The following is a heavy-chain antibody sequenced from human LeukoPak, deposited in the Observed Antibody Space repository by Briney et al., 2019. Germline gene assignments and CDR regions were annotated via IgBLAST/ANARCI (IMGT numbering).Heavy chain of an antibody. J-gene: IGHJ4*02. Sequence: PVGSLRLSCAASGFTFSSYSMNWVRQAPGKGLEWVSSISSSSSYIYYADSVKGRFTISRDNAKNSLYLQMNSLRAEDTAVYYCARGGSIAAAFDYWGQGTLVTVSS. CDR1: GFTFSSYS. V-gene: IGHV3-21*01. D-gene: IGHD6-13*01. CDR3: ARGGSIAAAFDY. CDR2: ISSSSSYI.